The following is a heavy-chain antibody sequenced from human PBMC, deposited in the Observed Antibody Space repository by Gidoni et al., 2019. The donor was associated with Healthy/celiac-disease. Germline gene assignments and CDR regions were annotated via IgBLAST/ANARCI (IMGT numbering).Heavy chain of an antibody. D-gene: IGHD4-4*01. J-gene: IGHJ3*02. CDR1: GGSISSYY. V-gene: IGHV4-59*01. Sequence: QVQLQESGPGLVKPSEPLSLTCTVSGGSISSYYWSWIRQPPGKGLEWIGYIYYSGSTNYNPSLKSRVTISVDTSKNQFSLKLSSVTAADTAVYYCARDDYSNYAFDIWGQGTMVTVSS. CDR3: ARDDYSNYAFDI. CDR2: IYYSGST.